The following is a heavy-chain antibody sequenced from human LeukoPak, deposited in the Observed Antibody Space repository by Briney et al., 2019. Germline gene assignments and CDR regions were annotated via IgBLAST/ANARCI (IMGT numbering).Heavy chain of an antibody. J-gene: IGHJ4*02. CDR3: ARAPPDVFGVVIILGY. V-gene: IGHV3-30*03. CDR2: ISYDGSNK. Sequence: GGSLRLSCEASGFTFSSYSLNWVRQAPGKGLEWVAVISYDGSNKYYADSVKGRFTISRDNSKNTLYLQMNSLRAEDTAVYYCARAPPDVFGVVIILGYWGQGTLVTVSS. D-gene: IGHD3-3*01. CDR1: GFTFSSYS.